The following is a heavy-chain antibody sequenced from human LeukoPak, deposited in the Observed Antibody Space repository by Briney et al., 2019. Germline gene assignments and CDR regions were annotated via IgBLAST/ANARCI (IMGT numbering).Heavy chain of an antibody. Sequence: GGSLRLSCSASGFTFSSYAMHLVRQAPGKGLEYFSAISSTGGSTYYADSVKGRFTISRDNSKNTLYLQMSSLRAEDTSVYYCVKAPRTTVVGFDIWGQGTMVTVSS. CDR2: ISSTGGST. CDR3: VKAPRTTVVGFDI. V-gene: IGHV3-64D*09. CDR1: GFTFSSYA. J-gene: IGHJ3*02. D-gene: IGHD4-11*01.